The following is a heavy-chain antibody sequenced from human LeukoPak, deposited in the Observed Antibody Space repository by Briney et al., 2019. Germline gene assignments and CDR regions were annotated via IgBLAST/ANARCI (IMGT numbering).Heavy chain of an antibody. V-gene: IGHV4-39*07. Sequence: SETLSVTCTVSGGSISSSSYYWGWIRQPPGKGLEWIGSIYYSGSTYYNPSLKSRVTISVDTSKNQFSLKLSSVTAADTAVYYCARAVVGYYYYYYMDVWGKGTTVTVSS. CDR3: ARAVVGYYYYYYMDV. J-gene: IGHJ6*03. D-gene: IGHD2-15*01. CDR1: GGSISSSSYY. CDR2: IYYSGST.